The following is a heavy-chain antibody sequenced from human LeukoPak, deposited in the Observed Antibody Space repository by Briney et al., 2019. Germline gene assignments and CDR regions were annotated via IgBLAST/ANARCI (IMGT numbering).Heavy chain of an antibody. CDR2: IIPISGTA. J-gene: IGHJ4*02. V-gene: IGHV1-69*05. D-gene: IGHD5-18*01. CDR3: ARGGYSYGYCDY. CDR1: GGTFISYA. Sequence: SVKVSCKASGGTFISYAISWVRQAPGQGLEWMGRIIPISGTANYAQKFQGRVTITTDESTSTAYMELSSLRSEDTAVYYCARGGYSYGYCDYWGQGTLVTVSS.